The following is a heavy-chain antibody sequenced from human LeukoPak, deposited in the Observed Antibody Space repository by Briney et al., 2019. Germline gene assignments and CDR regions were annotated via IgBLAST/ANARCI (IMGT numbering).Heavy chain of an antibody. CDR2: IYSGGNT. V-gene: IGHV3-66*01. J-gene: IGHJ4*02. CDR3: AKKDNGDYFNFDY. CDR1: GFTINHNC. Sequence: GGSLRLSCPASGFTINHNCMNGVRQAPGKGLEWVSVIYSGGNTYYADSVKGRFTISRDNSKNTLYLQMNSLRAEDTAVYYSAKKDNGDYFNFDYWGQGTLVTVSS. D-gene: IGHD2/OR15-2a*01.